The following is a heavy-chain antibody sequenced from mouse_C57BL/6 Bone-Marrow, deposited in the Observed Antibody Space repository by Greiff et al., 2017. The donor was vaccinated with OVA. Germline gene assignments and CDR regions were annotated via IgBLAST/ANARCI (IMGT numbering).Heavy chain of an antibody. D-gene: IGHD1-1*01. Sequence: EVKLMESGEGLVKPGGSLKLSCAASGFTFSSYAMSWVRQTPEKRLEWVAYISSGGDYIYYADTVKGRFTISRDNAWNTLYLQMSSLKSEDTAMYYCTSFYYGSSYGFDYWGQGTTLTVSS. CDR1: GFTFSSYA. CDR2: ISSGGDYI. J-gene: IGHJ2*01. CDR3: TSFYYGSSYGFDY. V-gene: IGHV5-9-1*02.